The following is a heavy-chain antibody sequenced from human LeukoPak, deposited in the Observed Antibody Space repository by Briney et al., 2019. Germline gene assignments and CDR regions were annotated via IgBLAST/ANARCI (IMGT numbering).Heavy chain of an antibody. CDR3: ARESNTAMEELDY. CDR1: GGSISSGGYY. D-gene: IGHD5-18*01. CDR2: IYYSGST. J-gene: IGHJ4*02. Sequence: SETLSLTCTVSGGSISSGGYYWSWIRRHPGKGLEWIGYIYYSGSTYYNPSLKSRVTISVDTSKNQFSLKLSSVTAADTAVYYCARESNTAMEELDYWGQGTLVTVSS. V-gene: IGHV4-31*03.